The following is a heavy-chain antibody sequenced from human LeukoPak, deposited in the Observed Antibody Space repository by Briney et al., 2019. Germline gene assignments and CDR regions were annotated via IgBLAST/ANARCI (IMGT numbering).Heavy chain of an antibody. J-gene: IGHJ4*02. Sequence: QAGGSLRLSCAASGFSFSNYGMNWVRQAPGKGLEWVSGISGSGDSTYYADSVKGRFTISRDNSKNTLYLQMNSLRAEDTAVYYCARRSGIAVAGAFDYWGQGTLVTVSS. CDR3: ARRSGIAVAGAFDY. D-gene: IGHD6-19*01. CDR1: GFSFSNYG. CDR2: ISGSGDST. V-gene: IGHV3-23*01.